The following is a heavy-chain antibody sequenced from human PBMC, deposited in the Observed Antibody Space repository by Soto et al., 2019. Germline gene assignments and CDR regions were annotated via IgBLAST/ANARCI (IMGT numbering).Heavy chain of an antibody. CDR2: ISGSGGST. D-gene: IGHD6-6*01. CDR3: AKDSWYGSSSRYLDY. V-gene: IGHV3-23*01. Sequence: GGSLRLSCAASGFTFSSYAMSWVRQAPGKGLEWVSAISGSGGSTYYADSVKGRFTVSRDNSKNTLYLQMNSLRAEDTAVYYCAKDSWYGSSSRYLDYWGQGPLVTVSS. CDR1: GFTFSSYA. J-gene: IGHJ4*02.